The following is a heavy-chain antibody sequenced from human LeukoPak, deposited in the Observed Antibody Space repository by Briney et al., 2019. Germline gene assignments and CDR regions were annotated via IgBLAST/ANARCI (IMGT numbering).Heavy chain of an antibody. V-gene: IGHV3-74*01. CDR1: GFTFSSYW. J-gene: IGHJ4*02. Sequence: GGSLRLSCAASGFTFSSYWMHWVRQAPGKGLLWVSRINSDGSSTSYADSVKGRFTISRDNAKNTLYLQMNSLRAEDTAVYYCARGYYYDSSPDYWGQGTLVTVSS. CDR3: ARGYYYDSSPDY. CDR2: INSDGSST. D-gene: IGHD3-22*01.